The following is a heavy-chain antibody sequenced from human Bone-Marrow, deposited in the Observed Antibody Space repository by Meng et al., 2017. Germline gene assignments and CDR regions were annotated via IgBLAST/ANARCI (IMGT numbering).Heavy chain of an antibody. CDR3: ASLYGDSSVWYLDL. V-gene: IGHV4-31*03. CDR2: IYYSGST. CDR1: GGSISSGNHY. J-gene: IGHJ2*01. D-gene: IGHD4-17*01. Sequence: QAQLQESGPGLVKPSQTLSLPCTVSGGSISSGNHYWSWIRQHPGKGLEYIGYIYYSGSTYYNPSLKSRVIISVDTSKNQFSLRLNSVTAADTAVYYCASLYGDSSVWYLDLWGRGTLVTVSS.